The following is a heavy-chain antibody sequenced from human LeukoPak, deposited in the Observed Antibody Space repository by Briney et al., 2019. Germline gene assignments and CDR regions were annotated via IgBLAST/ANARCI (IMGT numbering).Heavy chain of an antibody. Sequence: PSETLSLTCTVSGFSITMVDYWGWIRQPPGKGLECIGAISHSGSTYYNPSRRSRVAISVCTSKNHFSLRLGSVSAADPAVSYCARSGPYYYHYVDVWGKGTTVTVSS. CDR1: GFSITMVDY. CDR2: ISHSGST. CDR3: ARSGPYYYHYVDV. J-gene: IGHJ6*03. D-gene: IGHD3-10*01. V-gene: IGHV4-38-2*02.